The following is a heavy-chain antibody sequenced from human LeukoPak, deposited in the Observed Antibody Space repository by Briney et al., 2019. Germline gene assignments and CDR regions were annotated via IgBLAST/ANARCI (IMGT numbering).Heavy chain of an antibody. CDR3: VKSYYADY. Sequence: PGGSLRLSCVASGFTFSTYWMHWVRQAPGKGLLWVSRLSGDGSSTKYADSLKGRFTISRDNAKNTLYLQMNSLRAEDTAVYYCVKSYYADYWGQGTLVTVSS. CDR2: LSGDGSST. D-gene: IGHD3-10*01. J-gene: IGHJ4*02. V-gene: IGHV3-74*03. CDR1: GFTFSTYW.